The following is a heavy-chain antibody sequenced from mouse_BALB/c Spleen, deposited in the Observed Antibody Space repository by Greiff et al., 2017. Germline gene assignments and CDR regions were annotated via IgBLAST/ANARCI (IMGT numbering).Heavy chain of an antibody. CDR3: ARHDRRGDFAY. CDR1: GFTFSSYG. J-gene: IGHJ3*01. Sequence: DVQLVESGGDLVKPGGSLKLSCAASGFTFSSYGMSWVRQTPDKRLEWVATISSGGSYTYYPDSVKGRFTISRDNAKNTLYLQMSSLKSEDTAMYYCARHDRRGDFAYWGQGTLVTVSA. CDR2: ISSGGSYT. V-gene: IGHV5-6*01.